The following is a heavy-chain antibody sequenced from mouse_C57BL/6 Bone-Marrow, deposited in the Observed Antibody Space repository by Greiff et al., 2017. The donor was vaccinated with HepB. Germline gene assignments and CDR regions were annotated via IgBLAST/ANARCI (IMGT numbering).Heavy chain of an antibody. Sequence: ESGPGILQSSQTLSLTCSFSGFSLSTSGMGVSWIRQPSGKGLEWLAHIYWDDDKRYNPSLKSRPTISKDTSRNQVFPKITSVDTADTATYYCARREIGNSRDYFDYWGQGTTLTVSS. CDR3: ARREIGNSRDYFDY. CDR2: IYWDDDK. V-gene: IGHV8-12*01. J-gene: IGHJ2*01. D-gene: IGHD2-1*01. CDR1: GFSLSTSGMG.